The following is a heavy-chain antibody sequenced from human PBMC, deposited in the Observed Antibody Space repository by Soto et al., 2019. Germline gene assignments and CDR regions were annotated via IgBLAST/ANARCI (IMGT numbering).Heavy chain of an antibody. CDR1: GVSLSTSGVG. Sequence: SGPTLVKPTQTLTLTCTFSGVSLSTSGVGGGWIRQPPGKALEWLSLIYWDDDKRYSPSLKSRLTITKDTSKNQVVLTMTNMDPVDTATYYCAHSEDFDPYFDYWGQGTLVTVSS. V-gene: IGHV2-5*02. J-gene: IGHJ4*02. D-gene: IGHD2-15*01. CDR3: AHSEDFDPYFDY. CDR2: IYWDDDK.